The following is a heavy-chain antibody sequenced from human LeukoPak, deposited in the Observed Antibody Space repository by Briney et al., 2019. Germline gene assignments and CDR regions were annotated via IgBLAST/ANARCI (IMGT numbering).Heavy chain of an antibody. CDR1: GVSISSSNSY. CDR2: IYYSGNT. J-gene: IGHJ4*02. CDR3: ARQTGSGLFILP. Sequence: SETLSLTCTVSGVSISSSNSYWGWIRQPPGKGLEWIGSIYYSGNTYYNASLKSQVSISIDTSKNRFSLKLTSVTAADTAVYYCARQTGSGLFILPGGQGTLVTISS. D-gene: IGHD3/OR15-3a*01. V-gene: IGHV4-39*01.